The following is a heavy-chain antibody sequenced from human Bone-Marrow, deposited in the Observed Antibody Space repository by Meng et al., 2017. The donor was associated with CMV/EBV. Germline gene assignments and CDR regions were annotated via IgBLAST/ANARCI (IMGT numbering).Heavy chain of an antibody. V-gene: IGHV1-18*01. D-gene: IGHD2-2*01. J-gene: IGHJ5*02. CDR1: DYTLTSYG. Sequence: KASWKACDYTLTSYGISWVRQAPGQGLEWMGWISAYNGNTNYAQKLQGRVTMTTDTSTSTAYMELRSLRSDDTAVYYCARDGTYCSSTSCHNWFDPWGQGTLVTVSS. CDR2: ISAYNGNT. CDR3: ARDGTYCSSTSCHNWFDP.